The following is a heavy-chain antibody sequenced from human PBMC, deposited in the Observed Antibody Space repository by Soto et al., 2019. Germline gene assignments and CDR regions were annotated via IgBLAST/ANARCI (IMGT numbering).Heavy chain of an antibody. CDR1: GFTFDDYA. D-gene: IGHD3-10*01. Sequence: SLRLSCAASGFTFDDYAMHWVRQAPGKGLEWVSGISWNSGSIGYADSVKGRFTISRDNAKNSLYLQMNSLRAEDTALYYCAKGIHYYGSGSSMLSAFDIWGQGTMVTVSS. CDR3: AKGIHYYGSGSSMLSAFDI. J-gene: IGHJ3*02. CDR2: ISWNSGSI. V-gene: IGHV3-9*01.